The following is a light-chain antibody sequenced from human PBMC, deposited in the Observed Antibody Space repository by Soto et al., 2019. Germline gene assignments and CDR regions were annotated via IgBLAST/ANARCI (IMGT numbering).Light chain of an antibody. V-gene: IGLV2-23*03. Sequence: QSALTQPASVSGSAGESITISCTGTSSDVGRYNLVSWYQQHPGKAPKLMIYEGSKRPSGVSNRFSGSKSGNTASLTISGLQAEDEADYYCCSYAGSSTFEVFCGGIKLTVL. J-gene: IGLJ2*01. CDR1: SSDVGRYNL. CDR2: EGS. CDR3: CSYAGSSTFEV.